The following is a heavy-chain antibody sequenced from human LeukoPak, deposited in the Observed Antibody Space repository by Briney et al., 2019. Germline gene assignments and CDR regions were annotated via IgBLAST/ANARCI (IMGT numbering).Heavy chain of an antibody. CDR2: IRSKANSYAT. CDR1: GFTSSGSA. D-gene: IGHD3-22*01. Sequence: GGSLRLSCAASGFTSSGSAMHWVRQASGKGLEWVGRIRSKANSYATAYAASVKGRFTISRDDSKNTAYLQMNSLKTEDTAVYYCTSPGGKGYYYDSSGYPFDYWGQGTLVTVSS. CDR3: TSPGGKGYYYDSSGYPFDY. J-gene: IGHJ4*02. V-gene: IGHV3-73*01.